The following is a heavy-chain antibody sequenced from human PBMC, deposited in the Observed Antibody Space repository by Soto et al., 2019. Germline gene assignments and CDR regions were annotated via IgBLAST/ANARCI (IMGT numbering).Heavy chain of an antibody. CDR2: SYPGNSDT. Sequence: GESLKISCKGSGYSFTSYWLGWLRQMPGKGLEWMGISYPGNSDTRYSPSFQGQVSISADKSISAAYLQWTSLKASDTAIYYCASSADGYQNVEHWGKGTLVTVPT. J-gene: IGHJ4*02. V-gene: IGHV5-51*01. CDR1: GYSFTSYW. D-gene: IGHD5-18*01. CDR3: ASSADGYQNVEH.